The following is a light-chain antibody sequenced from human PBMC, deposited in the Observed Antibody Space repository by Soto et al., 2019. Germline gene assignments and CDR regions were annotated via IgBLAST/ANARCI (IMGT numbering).Light chain of an antibody. Sequence: DIKMTKSPATLSVSVGDRVTITCRASQSISSWLAWYQQKPGKAPKLLIYDACSLESGVPSRFSGSGSGTEFTITISRLQPDDFASYYCQHDNTHWTVGQGTKVDIK. J-gene: IGKJ1*01. V-gene: IGKV1-5*01. CDR3: QHDNTHWT. CDR1: QSISSW. CDR2: DAC.